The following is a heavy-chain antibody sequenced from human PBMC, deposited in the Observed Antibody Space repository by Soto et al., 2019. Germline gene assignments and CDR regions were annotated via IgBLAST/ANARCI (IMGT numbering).Heavy chain of an antibody. Sequence: QVQVLQSGAEVKKPGASVKVSCKASEYTFTSYTMHWVRQAPGQRREWIGWINGGNGNTKYSQKFQGRVTITRDTSASTAYMELSSLRSDDTAVYYCARELQGLYYFDYWGQGTLGTVSS. V-gene: IGHV1-3*01. CDR2: INGGNGNT. CDR3: ARELQGLYYFDY. J-gene: IGHJ4*02. D-gene: IGHD4-4*01. CDR1: EYTFTSYT.